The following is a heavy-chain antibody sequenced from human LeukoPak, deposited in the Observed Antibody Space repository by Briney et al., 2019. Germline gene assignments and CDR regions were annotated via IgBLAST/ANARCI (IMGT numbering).Heavy chain of an antibody. Sequence: GRSLRLSCAASGFTFSSYAMHWVRQAPGKGLEWVAVISYDGSNKYYADSVKGRFTISRDNSKNTLYLQMNSLRAEDTAVYYCARDTVPHYYDSSGSSWFDPWGQGTLVTVSS. CDR3: ARDTVPHYYDSSGSSWFDP. CDR2: ISYDGSNK. J-gene: IGHJ5*02. CDR1: GFTFSSYA. D-gene: IGHD3-22*01. V-gene: IGHV3-30*04.